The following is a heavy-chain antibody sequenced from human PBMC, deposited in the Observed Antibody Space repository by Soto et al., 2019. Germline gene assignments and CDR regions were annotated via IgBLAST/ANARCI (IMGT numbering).Heavy chain of an antibody. CDR2: IIPIFGTA. V-gene: IGHV1-69*01. Sequence: QVQLVQSGAEVKKPGSSVKVSCKASGGTFSSYAISWVRQAPGQGLEWMGGIIPIFGTANYAQKFQGRVTITADESTSTAYMELSSLRSEDTAVYYCARDRPEKLPSYYYGMDVWGQGTTVTVSS. D-gene: IGHD2-2*01. J-gene: IGHJ6*02. CDR1: GGTFSSYA. CDR3: ARDRPEKLPSYYYGMDV.